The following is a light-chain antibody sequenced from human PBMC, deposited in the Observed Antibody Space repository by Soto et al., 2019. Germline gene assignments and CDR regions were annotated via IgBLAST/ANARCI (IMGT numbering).Light chain of an antibody. V-gene: IGKV1D-12*01. CDR3: HEANSFPFT. CDR2: GAS. CDR1: QDINDW. Sequence: DFQMTQSPSFVSASVGDRVTITCRASQDINDWLAWYQQKPGRAPRLLIYGASSLQSGVPSRFSGSGFGTDFTLTISSLQPEDFATYYCHEANSFPFTFGPGTTVDF. J-gene: IGKJ3*01.